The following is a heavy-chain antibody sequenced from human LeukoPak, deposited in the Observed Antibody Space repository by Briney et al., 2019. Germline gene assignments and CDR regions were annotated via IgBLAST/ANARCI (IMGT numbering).Heavy chain of an antibody. D-gene: IGHD1-20*01. V-gene: IGHV3-33*01. J-gene: IGHJ4*02. CDR1: GFTFSSYG. CDR2: IWYDGSNK. CDR3: ARGGGITGTPDYDY. Sequence: GGSLRLSCAASGFTFSSYGMHWVRQAPGKGLERVAVIWYDGSNKYYADSVKGRFTISRDNSKNTLYLQMNSLRAEDTAVYYCARGGGITGTPDYDYWGQGTLVTVSS.